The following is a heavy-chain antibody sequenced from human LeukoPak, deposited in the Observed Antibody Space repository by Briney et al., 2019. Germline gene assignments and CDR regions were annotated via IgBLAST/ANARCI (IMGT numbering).Heavy chain of an antibody. D-gene: IGHD3-9*01. Sequence: GRSLRLSCAASGFTFSSYGMHWVRQAPGKGLEWVAVIWYDGSNKYYADSVKGRFTISRDNSKNTLYLQMNSLRAEDTAVYYCARDPGALRYPEFNNWFDPWGQGTLVTVSS. CDR2: IWYDGSNK. J-gene: IGHJ5*02. CDR1: GFTFSSYG. CDR3: ARDPGALRYPEFNNWFDP. V-gene: IGHV3-33*01.